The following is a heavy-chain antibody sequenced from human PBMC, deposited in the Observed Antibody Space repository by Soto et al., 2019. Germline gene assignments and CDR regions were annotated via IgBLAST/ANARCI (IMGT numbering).Heavy chain of an antibody. V-gene: IGHV3-33*01. Sequence: QVQLVESGGGVVQPGRSLRLSCAASGFTFSSYGMHWVRQAPGKGLEWVAVIWYDGSNKYYADSVKGRFTISRDNSKNTLYRQMNSLRAEDTAVYYCARDRGYSYGYVWVFDYWGQGTLVTVSS. CDR1: GFTFSSYG. D-gene: IGHD5-18*01. J-gene: IGHJ4*02. CDR2: IWYDGSNK. CDR3: ARDRGYSYGYVWVFDY.